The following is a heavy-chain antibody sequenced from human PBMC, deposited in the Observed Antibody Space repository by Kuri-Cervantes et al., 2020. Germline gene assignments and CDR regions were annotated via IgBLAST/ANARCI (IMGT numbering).Heavy chain of an antibody. CDR2: SVVGSGNT. J-gene: IGHJ6*03. CDR3: ARVGSGYDIHYYYYMDV. Sequence: SVKVSCKASGFTFTSSAVQWVRQARGQRLEWIGWSVVGSGNTNYAQKFQERVTITRDMSTSTAYMELSSLRSEDTAVYYCARVGSGYDIHYYYYMDVWGKGTTVTVSS. D-gene: IGHD5-12*01. CDR1: GFTFTSSA. V-gene: IGHV1-58*01.